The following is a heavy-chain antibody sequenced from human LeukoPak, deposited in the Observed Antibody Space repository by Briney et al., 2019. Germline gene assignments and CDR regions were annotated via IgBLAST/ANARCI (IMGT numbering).Heavy chain of an antibody. D-gene: IGHD2-8*01. Sequence: PGGPLRLPCVASIFTFTIHWMNGVRQFPGKGLEGVANLKLGGSEKNYVHSVKGRFTISRDNDNNALQLQMNSLRAEDTAVYYCARGLSNGDSRYNWFGPWGQGTLVTVSS. J-gene: IGHJ5*02. CDR1: IFTFTIHW. CDR3: ARGLSNGDSRYNWFGP. CDR2: LKLGGSEK. V-gene: IGHV3-7*04.